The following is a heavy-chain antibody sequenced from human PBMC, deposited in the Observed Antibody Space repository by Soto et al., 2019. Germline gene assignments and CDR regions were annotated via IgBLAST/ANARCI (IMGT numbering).Heavy chain of an antibody. CDR1: GFNFRSYA. CDR3: AKDLGFSGYDFDWYFDL. V-gene: IGHV3-23*01. Sequence: AGGSLRLSCAASGFNFRSYAMNWVRQAPGKGLDWVSGISGRGHMTFFADSVKGRFTIPRDNSKNTVYLQMNSLRPEDTAIYYCAKDLGFSGYDFDWYFDLWGRGTLVTVSS. J-gene: IGHJ2*01. CDR2: ISGRGHMT. D-gene: IGHD5-12*01.